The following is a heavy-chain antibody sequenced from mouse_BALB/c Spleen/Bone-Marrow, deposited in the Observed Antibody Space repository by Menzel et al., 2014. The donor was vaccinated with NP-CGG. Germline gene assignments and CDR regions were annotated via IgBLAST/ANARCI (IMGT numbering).Heavy chain of an antibody. CDR2: IDPANGNT. V-gene: IGHV14-3*02. CDR3: ARYSYGYYFDY. D-gene: IGHD1-1*01. J-gene: IGHJ2*02. Sequence: LVESGAELVKPGASVKLSCTASGFNIKDTYMHWVKQRPEQGLEWIGRIDPANGNTKYDPKFQGKATITADTSSNTAYLQLSSLTSEDTAVYYCARYSYGYYFDYWGQGTSLTGAS. CDR1: GFNIKDTY.